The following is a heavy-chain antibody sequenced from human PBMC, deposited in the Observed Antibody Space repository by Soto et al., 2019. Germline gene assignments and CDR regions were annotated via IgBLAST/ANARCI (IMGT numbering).Heavy chain of an antibody. CDR1: GGTFSSYA. D-gene: IGHD5-12*01. Sequence: QVQLVQSGAEVKKPGSSVKVSCKASGGTFSSYAISWVRQAPGQGLEWMGGIIPIFGTANYAQKFQGRVTITADESTSTAYMELSSLRSEDTAVYYCARVGFAWEWLRPGYNWFDPWGQGTLVTVSS. CDR3: ARVGFAWEWLRPGYNWFDP. J-gene: IGHJ5*02. V-gene: IGHV1-69*12. CDR2: IIPIFGTA.